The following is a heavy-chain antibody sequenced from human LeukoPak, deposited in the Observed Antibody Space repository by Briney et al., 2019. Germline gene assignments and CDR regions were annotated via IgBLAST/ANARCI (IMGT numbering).Heavy chain of an antibody. V-gene: IGHV3-7*01. CDR2: IKQDGSEK. J-gene: IGHJ4*02. CDR3: ARDAGYYFDY. CDR1: GFTFSSYG. Sequence: GRSLRLSCAASGFTFSSYGMHWVRQAPGKGLEWVANIKQDGSEKYYVDSVKGRFTISRDNAKNSLYLQMNSLRAEDTAVYYCARDAGYYFDYWGQGTLVTVSS. D-gene: IGHD3-10*01.